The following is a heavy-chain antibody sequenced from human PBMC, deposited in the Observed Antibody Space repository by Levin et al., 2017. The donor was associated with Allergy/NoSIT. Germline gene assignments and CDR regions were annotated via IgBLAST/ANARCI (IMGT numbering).Heavy chain of an antibody. CDR3: ARDRDPMTSTMRFDY. J-gene: IGHJ4*02. D-gene: IGHD2-2*01. V-gene: IGHV4-59*01. CDR2: IYYSGST. Sequence: RSQTLSLTCTVSGGSISSYYWSWIRQPPGKGLEWIGYIYYSGSTNYNPSLKSRVTISVDTSKNQFSLKLSSVTAADTAVYYCARDRDPMTSTMRFDYWGQGTLVTVSS. CDR1: GGSISSYY.